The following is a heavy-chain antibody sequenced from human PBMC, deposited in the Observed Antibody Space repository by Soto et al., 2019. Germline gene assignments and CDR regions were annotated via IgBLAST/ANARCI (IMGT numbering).Heavy chain of an antibody. CDR1: GFTFSSYG. J-gene: IGHJ4*02. V-gene: IGHV3-21*01. Sequence: PGGSLRLSCAASGFTFSSYGMHWVRQAPGKGLEWVSSISNSRSNIYYADSVKGRFTISRDNAKNSLYLQMNSLRAEDTAVYYCARAPGYSSGWYLDYWGQGTLVTVSS. CDR2: ISNSRSNI. D-gene: IGHD6-19*01. CDR3: ARAPGYSSGWYLDY.